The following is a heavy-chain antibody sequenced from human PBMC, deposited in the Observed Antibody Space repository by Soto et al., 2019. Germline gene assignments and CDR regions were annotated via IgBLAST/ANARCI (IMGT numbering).Heavy chain of an antibody. CDR1: GGSISSISYY. CDR2: IKYSGHT. D-gene: IGHD2-15*01. Sequence: QLQLQESGPGLVKPSETLSLTCTVSGGSISSISYYWGWIRQPPGKGLEWIGSIKYSGHTFYNPSLKSRLTMSVDTSKNQFSLRLSSVTAAETAVYYCARVDIAVAPSTIFDYWGQGTLVTVSS. J-gene: IGHJ4*02. CDR3: ARVDIAVAPSTIFDY. V-gene: IGHV4-39*01.